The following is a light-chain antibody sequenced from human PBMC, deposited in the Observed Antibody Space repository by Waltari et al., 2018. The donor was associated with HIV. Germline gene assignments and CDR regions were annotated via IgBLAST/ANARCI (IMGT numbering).Light chain of an antibody. J-gene: IGLJ2*01. Sequence: QSVLTQPPSASGAPGQRVSISCSGGNSNIGRYAVSWYQQLPGTAPKLLIYSNTQRPSGFPDRSSGSKSGTSASLAIGGLQSEDEADYYCAAWDDSLSGSVVFGGGTKLTVL. V-gene: IGLV1-44*01. CDR3: AAWDDSLSGSVV. CDR2: SNT. CDR1: NSNIGRYA.